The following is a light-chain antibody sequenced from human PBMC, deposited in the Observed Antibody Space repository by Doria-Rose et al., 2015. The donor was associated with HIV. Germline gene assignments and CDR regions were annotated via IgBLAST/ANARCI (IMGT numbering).Light chain of an antibody. CDR3: QSYDLRLNDWV. J-gene: IGLJ3*02. Sequence: QPPSVSGAPGQRVTISCTGSTSNIGAHFDVHWYQQHPGTVPKLLIYTNVHRPSGVPDRFSGSRSGTSASLAISGLQSEDEADYYCQSYDLRLNDWVFGGGTKLTIL. CDR1: TSNIGAHFD. CDR2: TNV. V-gene: IGLV1-40*01.